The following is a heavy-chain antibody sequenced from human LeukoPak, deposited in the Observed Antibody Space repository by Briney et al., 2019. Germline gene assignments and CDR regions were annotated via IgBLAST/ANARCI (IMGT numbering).Heavy chain of an antibody. Sequence: GGSLRLSCEASGFSFSASSMNWVRQAPGKGLEWVSSIFGDGPGLYYADSVKGRFTISRDNGKNPVYLEMYSLRDDDTAVYYCTREGGSTDAGFWGQGTLVTVYS. D-gene: IGHD5/OR15-5a*01. CDR1: GFSFSASS. CDR2: IFGDGPGL. V-gene: IGHV3-21*06. J-gene: IGHJ4*02. CDR3: TREGGSTDAGF.